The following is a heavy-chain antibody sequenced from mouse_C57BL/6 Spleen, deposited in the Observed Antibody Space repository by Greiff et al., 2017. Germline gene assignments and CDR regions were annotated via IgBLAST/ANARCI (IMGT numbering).Heavy chain of an antibody. D-gene: IGHD1-1*01. V-gene: IGHV5-17*01. Sequence: EVMLVESGGGLVKPGGSLKLSCAASGFTFSDYGMHWVRQAPEKGLEWVAYISSGSSTIYYADTVKGRFTISRDNAKNTLFLQMTSLGSEDTAMYYCARDDGSSPYYFDRWGHGTTLTVSS. CDR1: GFTFSDYG. CDR3: ARDDGSSPYYFDR. J-gene: IGHJ2*01. CDR2: ISSGSSTI.